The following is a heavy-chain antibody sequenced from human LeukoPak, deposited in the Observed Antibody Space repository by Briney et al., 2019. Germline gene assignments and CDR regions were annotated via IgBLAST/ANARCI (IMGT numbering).Heavy chain of an antibody. CDR1: GFTFSSYS. V-gene: IGHV3-21*01. CDR3: ARDLTPSSSWTPGWIDP. D-gene: IGHD6-13*01. CDR2: ISSSSSYI. Sequence: PGGSLRLSCAASGFTFSSYSMNWVRQAPGKGLEWVSSISSSSSYIYYADSVKGRFTISRDNAKNSLYLQMNSLRAEDTAVYYCARDLTPSSSWTPGWIDPWGQGTLVTVSS. J-gene: IGHJ5*02.